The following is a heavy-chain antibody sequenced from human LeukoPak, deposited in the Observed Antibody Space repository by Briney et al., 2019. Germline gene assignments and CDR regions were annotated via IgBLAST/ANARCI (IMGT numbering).Heavy chain of an antibody. Sequence: PGGSLRLSCAASGFTVSNDYMAWVRQAPGRGLEWVSLIYGDGTTFYTDSVKGRFTFSRDNFKNTLYLQMSSLRPEDTALYYCARDRAGAQSWVALDPWGQGTLVTVSS. CDR1: GFTVSNDY. CDR2: IYGDGTT. D-gene: IGHD3-10*01. V-gene: IGHV3-66*02. J-gene: IGHJ5*02. CDR3: ARDRAGAQSWVALDP.